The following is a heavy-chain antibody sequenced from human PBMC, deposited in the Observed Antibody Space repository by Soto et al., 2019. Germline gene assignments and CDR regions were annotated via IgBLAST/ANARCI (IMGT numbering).Heavy chain of an antibody. CDR3: AKGYYYDSSGYPDY. J-gene: IGHJ4*02. V-gene: IGHV3-9*01. CDR2: ISWNSGSI. Sequence: EVQLVESGGGLVQPGRSLRLSCAASGFTFDDYAMHWVRQAPGKGLEWVSGISWNSGSICYADSVKGRFTISRDNAKNSLYVQMNSLRAEDTALYYCAKGYYYDSSGYPDYWCQGTLVTVSS. CDR1: GFTFDDYA. D-gene: IGHD3-22*01.